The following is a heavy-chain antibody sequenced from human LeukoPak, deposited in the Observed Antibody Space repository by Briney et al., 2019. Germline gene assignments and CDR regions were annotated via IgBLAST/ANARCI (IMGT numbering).Heavy chain of an antibody. D-gene: IGHD5-18*01. CDR3: ARIFIRNGYSSYFDC. CDR2: IYTSGST. CDR1: GGSISSYY. Sequence: SETLSLTCTVSGGSISSYYWSWIRQPAGKGLEWIGRIYTSGSTNYNPSLKSRVTMSVDTSKNQFSLRLRPVTAADTAVYYCARIFIRNGYSSYFDCWGQGTLVTVSS. J-gene: IGHJ4*02. V-gene: IGHV4-4*07.